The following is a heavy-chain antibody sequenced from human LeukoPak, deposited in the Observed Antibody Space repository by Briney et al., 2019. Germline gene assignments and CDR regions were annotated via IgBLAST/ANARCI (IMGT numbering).Heavy chain of an antibody. CDR2: ISSSGSTI. J-gene: IGHJ4*02. D-gene: IGHD5-24*01. CDR3: ARDRDGYNYYFDY. CDR1: EFTFNTYG. V-gene: IGHV3-48*04. Sequence: GGSLRLSCAASEFTFNTYGMHWVRQAPGKGLEWVSYISSSGSTIYYADSVKGRFTISRDNAKNSLYLQMNSLRAEDTAVYYCARDRDGYNYYFDYWGQGTLVTVSS.